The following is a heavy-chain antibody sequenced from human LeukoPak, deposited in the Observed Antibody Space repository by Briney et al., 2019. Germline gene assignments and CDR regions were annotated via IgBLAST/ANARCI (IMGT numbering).Heavy chain of an antibody. J-gene: IGHJ4*02. Sequence: ASVKVSCKASGYTFTSYGISWVRQAPGQGLEWMGWISAYNGNTNYAQKLQGRVTMTTDTSTSTAYMELRSLRSDDTAVYYCARHHYDFWSGYYLGYWGQGTLVTVSS. V-gene: IGHV1-18*01. CDR3: ARHHYDFWSGYYLGY. CDR2: ISAYNGNT. CDR1: GYTFTSYG. D-gene: IGHD3-3*01.